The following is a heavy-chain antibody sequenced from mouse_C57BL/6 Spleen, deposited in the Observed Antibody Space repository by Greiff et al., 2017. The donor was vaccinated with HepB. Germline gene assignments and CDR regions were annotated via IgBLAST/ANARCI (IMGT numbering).Heavy chain of an antibody. Sequence: EVKLQQSGPELVKPGASVKISCKASGYTFTDYYMNWVKQSHGKSLEWIGDINPNNGGTSYNQKFKGKATLTVDKSSSTAYMELRSLTSEDSAVYYCAKITTVVATGDYWGQGTTLTVSS. CDR3: AKITTVVATGDY. V-gene: IGHV1-26*01. CDR2: INPNNGGT. D-gene: IGHD1-1*01. CDR1: GYTFTDYY. J-gene: IGHJ2*01.